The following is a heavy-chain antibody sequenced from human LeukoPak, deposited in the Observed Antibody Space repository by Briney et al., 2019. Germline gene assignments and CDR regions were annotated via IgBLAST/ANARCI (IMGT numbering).Heavy chain of an antibody. Sequence: ALVKVSCKVSGYTLTELSMHWVRQAPGKGREWMGGFDPEDGETIYAQKFQGRVTMTEDTSTDTAYMELSSLRSEDTAVYYCATTVTYSSSWFDPWGQGTLVTVSS. V-gene: IGHV1-24*01. J-gene: IGHJ5*02. CDR2: FDPEDGET. CDR3: ATTVTYSSSWFDP. D-gene: IGHD6-13*01. CDR1: GYTLTELS.